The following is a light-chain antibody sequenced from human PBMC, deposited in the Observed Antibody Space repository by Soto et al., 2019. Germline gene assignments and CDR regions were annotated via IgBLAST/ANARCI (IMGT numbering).Light chain of an antibody. V-gene: IGLV3-21*04. J-gene: IGLJ1*01. CDR2: YDS. CDR3: QVWVSSSDHSGYV. Sequence: SYELTQPPSVSVAPGKTARITCGGNNIGSKSVHWYQQKPGQAPVLVIYYDSDRPSGIPERFSGSNSGNTATLTISRVEAGDEADYYCQVWVSSSDHSGYVFGTGTKLTVL. CDR1: NIGSKS.